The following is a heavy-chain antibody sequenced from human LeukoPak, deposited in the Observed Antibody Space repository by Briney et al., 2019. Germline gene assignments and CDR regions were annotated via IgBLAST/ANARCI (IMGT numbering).Heavy chain of an antibody. V-gene: IGHV3-30*02. J-gene: IGHJ4*02. Sequence: GGSLRLSCAASGFTFSSYGMHWVRQAPGKGLEWVAFIRYDGSNKYYADSVKGRFTISRDNSKNTLYLQMNSLRAEDTAVYYCAKDPPDFWSGYYPWIHYFDYWGQGTLVTVSS. CDR3: AKDPPDFWSGYYPWIHYFDY. CDR2: IRYDGSNK. CDR1: GFTFSSYG. D-gene: IGHD3-3*01.